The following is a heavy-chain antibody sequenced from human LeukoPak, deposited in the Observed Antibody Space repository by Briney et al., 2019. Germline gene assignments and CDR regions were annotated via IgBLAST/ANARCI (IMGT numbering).Heavy chain of an antibody. CDR3: ARKRHCSSGYYHS. CDR1: GYTFTGYY. D-gene: IGHD3-22*01. J-gene: IGHJ4*02. Sequence: GASVKVSCKASGYTFTGYYMHWVRQAPGQGLEWMGWINPNSGGTNYAQKFQGWVTMTRDTSISTAYMELSRLRSDDTAVYYCARKRHCSSGYYHSWGQGTLGTASS. V-gene: IGHV1-2*04. CDR2: INPNSGGT.